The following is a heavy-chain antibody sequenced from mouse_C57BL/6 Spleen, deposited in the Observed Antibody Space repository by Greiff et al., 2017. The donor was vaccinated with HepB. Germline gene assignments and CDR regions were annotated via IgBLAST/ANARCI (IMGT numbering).Heavy chain of an antibody. D-gene: IGHD2-2*01. Sequence: EAGGGLVQPKGSLKLSCAASGFSFNTYAMNWVRQAPGKGLEWVARIRSKSNNYATYYADSVKDRFTISRDDSESMLYLQMNNLKTEDTAMYYCVRRGYDGPWFAYWGQGTLVTVSA. CDR3: VRRGYDGPWFAY. J-gene: IGHJ3*01. CDR1: GFSFNTYA. V-gene: IGHV10-1*01. CDR2: IRSKSNNYAT.